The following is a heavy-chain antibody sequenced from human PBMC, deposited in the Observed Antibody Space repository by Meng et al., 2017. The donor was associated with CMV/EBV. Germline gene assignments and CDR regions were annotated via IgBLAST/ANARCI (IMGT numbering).Heavy chain of an antibody. D-gene: IGHD1-14*01. Sequence: GGSLRLSCAASGFTFSSYAMSWVRQAPGKGLEWVSVIYSGGSTYYADSVKGRFTISKDNSKNTLYLQMNSLRAEDTAVYYCARDLGSSGINWGQGTLVTVSS. CDR3: ARDLGSSGIN. V-gene: IGHV3-53*01. J-gene: IGHJ4*02. CDR2: IYSGGST. CDR1: GFTFSSYA.